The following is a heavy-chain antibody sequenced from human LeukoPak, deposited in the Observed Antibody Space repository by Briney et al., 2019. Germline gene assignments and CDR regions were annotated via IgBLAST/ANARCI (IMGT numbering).Heavy chain of an antibody. CDR3: ARDYSGGDCYRGDAFDI. CDR2: INSDGSST. CDR1: GFTFSNYW. J-gene: IGHJ3*02. Sequence: GGSLRLSCAASGFTFSNYWMHWVRQAPGKGLVWVSRINSDGSSTSYADSVKGRFTISRDNAKNTLYLQMNSLRAEDTAVYYCARDYSGGDCYRGDAFDIWGQGTMVTVSS. D-gene: IGHD2-21*02. V-gene: IGHV3-74*01.